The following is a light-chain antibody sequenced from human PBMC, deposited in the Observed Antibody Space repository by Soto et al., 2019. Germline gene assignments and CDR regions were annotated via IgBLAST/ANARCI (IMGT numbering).Light chain of an antibody. CDR1: QTISSNY. Sequence: EIVLTQSPGTLSLSPGERVTLSCRASQTISSNYLAWYQQKPGQTPRRLIYGASFRATGIPARFSGSGSGADFTLTISRLEPEDFGVYYCQQYGRSPPGFTFGPGTKVDIK. V-gene: IGKV3-20*01. CDR3: QQYGRSPPGFT. CDR2: GAS. J-gene: IGKJ3*01.